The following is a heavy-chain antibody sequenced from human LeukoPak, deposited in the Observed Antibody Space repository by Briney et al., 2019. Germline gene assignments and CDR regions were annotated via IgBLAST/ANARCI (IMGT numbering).Heavy chain of an antibody. CDR1: GHTFTRYY. V-gene: IGHV1-46*01. CDR3: ARERKRCCSNGVCYDALYI. J-gene: IGHJ3*02. CDR2: INPSGGTT. Sequence: GASVKVSCNASGHTFTRYYIHSVGQAPGQGLEWMGIINPSGGTTGYAQNFQGRVTMTRDTSTSTVYMELSSLRSEDTAVYYCARERKRCCSNGVCYDALYIWGQGTMVTVSS. D-gene: IGHD2-8*01.